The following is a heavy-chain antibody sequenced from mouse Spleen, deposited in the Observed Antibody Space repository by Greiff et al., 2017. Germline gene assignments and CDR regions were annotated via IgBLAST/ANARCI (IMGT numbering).Heavy chain of an antibody. CDR2: IDPETGGT. V-gene: IGHV1-15*01. Sequence: QVQLQQSGAELVRPGASVTLSCKASGYTFTDYEMHWVKQTPVHGLEWIGAIDPETGGTAYNQKFKGKAILTANKSSSTAYMELRSLTSEDSAVYYCTKEGDGYYHSFDYWGQGTTLTVSS. D-gene: IGHD2-3*01. J-gene: IGHJ2*01. CDR1: GYTFTDYE. CDR3: TKEGDGYYHSFDY.